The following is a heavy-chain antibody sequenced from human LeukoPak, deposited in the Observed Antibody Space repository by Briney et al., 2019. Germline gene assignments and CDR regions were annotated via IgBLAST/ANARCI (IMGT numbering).Heavy chain of an antibody. V-gene: IGHV1-2*02. CDR1: GYTFTGYY. D-gene: IGHD2-2*01. J-gene: IGHJ5*02. Sequence: ASVKVSCEASGYTFTGYYMHWVRQAPGQGLEWMGWINPNSGGTNYAQKFQGRVTMTRDTSISTAYMELSRLRSDDTAVYYCARGPSTSPNWPTDWFDPWGQGTLVTVSS. CDR3: ARGPSTSPNWPTDWFDP. CDR2: INPNSGGT.